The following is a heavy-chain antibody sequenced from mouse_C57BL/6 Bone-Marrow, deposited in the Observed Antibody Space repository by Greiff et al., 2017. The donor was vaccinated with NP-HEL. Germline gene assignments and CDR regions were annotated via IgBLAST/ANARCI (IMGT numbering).Heavy chain of an antibody. CDR3: AGALYYGSSYWYFDV. J-gene: IGHJ1*03. Sequence: VHLVESGPELVKPGASVKLSCKASGYTFTSYDINWVKQRPGQGLEWIGWIYPRDGSTKYNEKFKGKATLTVDTSSSTAYMELHSLTSEDSAVYFCAGALYYGSSYWYFDVWGTGTTVTVSS. CDR1: GYTFTSYD. V-gene: IGHV1-85*01. CDR2: IYPRDGST. D-gene: IGHD1-1*01.